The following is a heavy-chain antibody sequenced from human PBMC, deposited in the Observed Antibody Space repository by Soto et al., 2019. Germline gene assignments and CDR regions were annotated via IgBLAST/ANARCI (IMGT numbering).Heavy chain of an antibody. CDR3: PKASAGVVITTYYFYF. CDR2: ISYDGSYK. V-gene: IGHV3-30*18. Sequence: GGSLRLSCAASGFTFSIYGMHWVRQAPGKGLEWVAVISYDGSYKYFADSVKGRFTISRDNSKNTLFLQMNSLRAEDTAVYYCPKASAGVVITTYYFYFWAQGTLVPVSS. J-gene: IGHJ4*02. CDR1: GFTFSIYG. D-gene: IGHD3-3*01.